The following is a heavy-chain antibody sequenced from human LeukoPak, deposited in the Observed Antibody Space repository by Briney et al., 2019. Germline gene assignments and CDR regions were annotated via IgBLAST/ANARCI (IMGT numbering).Heavy chain of an antibody. D-gene: IGHD4-17*01. J-gene: IGHJ6*03. Sequence: PSETLSLTRTLSGVSISSYSWSWIRQPARKGLEWIGRIYTSGSTNYNPSLKSRVTISVDKSKNQFSLKLSSLTAADTAVYYCVRATVTTLNYYYYMDVWGKGTTVTVSS. V-gene: IGHV4-4*07. CDR3: VRATVTTLNYYYYMDV. CDR2: IYTSGST. CDR1: GVSISSYS.